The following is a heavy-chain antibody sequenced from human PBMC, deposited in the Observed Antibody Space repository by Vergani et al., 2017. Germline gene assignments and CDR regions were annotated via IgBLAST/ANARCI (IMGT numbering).Heavy chain of an antibody. V-gene: IGHV4-59*01. Sequence: QVQLQESGPGLVKPSETLSLTCTVSGGSISSYYWSWIRQPPGKGLEWIGYIYYSGSTNYNPSLKSRVTISVDTSKNQFSLKLSSVTAADTALYYCARGSGWSFYYYYMDVWGKGTTVTVSS. CDR3: ARGSGWSFYYYYMDV. D-gene: IGHD6-19*01. CDR1: GGSISSYY. J-gene: IGHJ6*03. CDR2: IYYSGST.